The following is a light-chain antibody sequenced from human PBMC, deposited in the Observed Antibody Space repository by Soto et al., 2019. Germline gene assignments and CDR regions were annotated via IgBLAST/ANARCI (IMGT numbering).Light chain of an antibody. CDR1: QSVNSY. V-gene: IGKV3-11*01. Sequence: EIVLTQSPATLSLSPGERATLSCTASQSVNSYLAWYQHRPGQAPRLLIYDTFNRATGVPARFSGSGSGTDFTLTISSLEPEDFAVYYCQHGTSRYTFGQGTKVE. J-gene: IGKJ2*01. CDR2: DTF. CDR3: QHGTSRYT.